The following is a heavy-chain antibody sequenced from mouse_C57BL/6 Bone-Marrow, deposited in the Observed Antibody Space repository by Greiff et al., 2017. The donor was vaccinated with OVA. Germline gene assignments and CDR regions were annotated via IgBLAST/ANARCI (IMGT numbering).Heavy chain of an antibody. V-gene: IGHV1-63*01. J-gene: IGHJ2*01. Sequence: VQLQQSGAELVRPGTSVKMSCKASGYTFTNYWIGWAKQRPGHGLEWIGDIYPGGGYTKYNEKFKGKATLTADKASSTAYMQVSSLSSEDSAIYYCARGYDYIDYWGQGTTLTVSS. CDR2: IYPGGGYT. CDR1: GYTFTNYW. CDR3: ARGYDYIDY. D-gene: IGHD2-3*01.